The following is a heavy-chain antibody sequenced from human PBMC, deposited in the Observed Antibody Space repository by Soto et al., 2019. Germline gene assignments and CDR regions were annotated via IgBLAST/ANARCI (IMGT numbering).Heavy chain of an antibody. V-gene: IGHV4-39*01. Sequence: ETLSLTCTVSGGSISSSSDYWGWIRQPPGEGLEWIGTIYYSGSTYYNPSLKSRVTISVDTSKHQFSLKLSSLTAADTAVYYCARFRGYCSGGSCYYYYGMDVWGQGTTVTVSS. CDR3: ARFRGYCSGGSCYYYYGMDV. J-gene: IGHJ6*02. D-gene: IGHD2-15*01. CDR1: GGSISSSSDY. CDR2: IYYSGST.